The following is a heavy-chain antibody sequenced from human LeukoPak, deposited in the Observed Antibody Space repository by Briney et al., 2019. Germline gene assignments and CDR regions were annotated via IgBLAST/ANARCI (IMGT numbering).Heavy chain of an antibody. CDR3: ARDPLGGQLLQDNWFDP. J-gene: IGHJ5*02. CDR2: IKQDGSEK. Sequence: PGGSLRLSCAASGFTFSSYWMSWVRQAPGKGLEWVANIKQDGSEKYYVDSVKGRFTISRDNAENSLYLQMNSLRAEDTAVYYCARDPLGGQLLQDNWFDPWGQGTLVTVSS. D-gene: IGHD2-2*01. CDR1: GFTFSSYW. V-gene: IGHV3-7*01.